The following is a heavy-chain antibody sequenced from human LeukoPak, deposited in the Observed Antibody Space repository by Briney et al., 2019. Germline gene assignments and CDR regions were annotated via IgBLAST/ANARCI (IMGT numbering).Heavy chain of an antibody. CDR2: ISGGGDAT. CDR1: DFSFITYA. CDR3: AKTLQDIVVVPDALFDY. Sequence: GGSLRLSCAASDFSFITYAMSWVRQAPGKGLEWVSTISGGGDATYYADSVKGRFTISRDNSKNTLYLQMNSLRVEDTAVYYCAKTLQDIVVVPDALFDYWGQGTLLTVSP. J-gene: IGHJ4*02. V-gene: IGHV3-23*01. D-gene: IGHD2-2*01.